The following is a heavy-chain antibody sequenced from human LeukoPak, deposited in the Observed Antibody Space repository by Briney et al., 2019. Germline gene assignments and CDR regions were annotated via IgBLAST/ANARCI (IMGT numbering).Heavy chain of an antibody. D-gene: IGHD3-22*01. CDR2: ISGSGGST. Sequence: GGSLRLSCAASGFTFSSYAMSWVRQAPGKGLEWVSAISGSGGSTYYADSVKGRFTISRDNSKNTLYLQMNSLRAEDTAVYYCAKDSGPPLYYYDSSGYYVRGFDYWGQGTLVTVSS. J-gene: IGHJ4*02. CDR1: GFTFSSYA. CDR3: AKDSGPPLYYYDSSGYYVRGFDY. V-gene: IGHV3-23*01.